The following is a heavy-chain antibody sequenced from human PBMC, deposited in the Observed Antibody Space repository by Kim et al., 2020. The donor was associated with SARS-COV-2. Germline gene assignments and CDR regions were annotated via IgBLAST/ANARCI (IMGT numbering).Heavy chain of an antibody. V-gene: IGHV3-23*01. CDR1: GFTFSNYG. Sequence: GGSLRLSCAASGFTFSNYGMSWVRQAPGKGLEWVSGISGSGDTTTYADSVKGRFTVSRDNSKNTLYLQMSSLSAADTAIYYCANPRQPDYWGQGTLVTVS. CDR2: ISGSGDTT. CDR3: ANPRQPDY. D-gene: IGHD6-13*01. J-gene: IGHJ4*02.